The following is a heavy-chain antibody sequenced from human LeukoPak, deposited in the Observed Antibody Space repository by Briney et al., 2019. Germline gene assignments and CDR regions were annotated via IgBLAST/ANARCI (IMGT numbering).Heavy chain of an antibody. CDR3: ARRSGPYYYYMDV. CDR1: GGIFSSHA. J-gene: IGHJ6*03. V-gene: IGHV1-69*13. CDR2: IIPIFGTA. D-gene: IGHD3-3*01. Sequence: SVKVSCKASGGIFSSHAISWVRQAPGQGLEWMGGIIPIFGTANYAQKFQGRVTITADESTSTAYMELSSLRSEDTAVYHCARRSGPYYYYMDVRGKGTTVTVSS.